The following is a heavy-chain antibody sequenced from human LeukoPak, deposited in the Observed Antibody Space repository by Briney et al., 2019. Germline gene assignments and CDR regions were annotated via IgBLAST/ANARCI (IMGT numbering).Heavy chain of an antibody. CDR1: GFIFSNSW. Sequence: GGSLRLSCAATGFIFSNSWMTWVRQAPGKAPEWLANINQDESTQNYVDPVESRFTISRDNAKNSLFLQMNSLRAEDSAVYYCTRDFAFQQFDYWGQGTLVTVSS. J-gene: IGHJ4*02. V-gene: IGHV3-7*01. CDR2: INQDESTQ. CDR3: TRDFAFQQFDY. D-gene: IGHD1/OR15-1a*01.